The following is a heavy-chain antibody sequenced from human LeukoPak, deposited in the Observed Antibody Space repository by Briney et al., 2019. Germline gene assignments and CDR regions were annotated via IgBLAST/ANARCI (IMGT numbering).Heavy chain of an antibody. D-gene: IGHD3-10*01. V-gene: IGHV3-69-1*01. Sequence: GGSLRLSCAASEFSFNNYFLNWVRQAPGKGLEWFASIYTDHYTYYSDSVKGRFTIFRDDAKDSLFLQMNSRGVEDTAVYYCARERGRHKVLDLWGRGPVVSVSS. J-gene: IGHJ2*01. CDR1: EFSFNNYF. CDR3: ARERGRHKVLDL. CDR2: IYTDHYT.